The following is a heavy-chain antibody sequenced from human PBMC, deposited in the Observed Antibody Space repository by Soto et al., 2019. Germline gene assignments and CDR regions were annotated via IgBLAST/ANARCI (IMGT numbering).Heavy chain of an antibody. CDR2: IYKSATT. CDR3: ARGPYCLTGRCFPNWFDS. V-gene: IGHV4-30-4*01. Sequence: SETMPRTCSVSGDSISNLDYFWAWIRQPPGQALEYIGYIYKSATTYYKPSFESRVAISVDTSKSQFSLNVTSVTAADTAVYFCARGPYCLTGRCFPNWFDSWGQEALAAVAS. D-gene: IGHD2-15*01. J-gene: IGHJ5*01. CDR1: GDSISNLDYF.